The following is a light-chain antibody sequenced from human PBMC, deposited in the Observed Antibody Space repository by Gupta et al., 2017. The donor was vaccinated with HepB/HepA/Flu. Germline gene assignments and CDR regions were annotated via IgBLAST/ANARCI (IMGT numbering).Light chain of an antibody. J-gene: IGKJ4*01. V-gene: IGKV3-11*01. Sequence: EIVLTQPPAILSLSPGESATLSCRPSQSVSSYLAWYQQKPGQAPRLLIYDASNRATGIPARFSGSGSGTDFTLTISSLEPEDFAVYYCQQRSNWPPVTLTFGGGTKVGIK. CDR2: DAS. CDR1: QSVSSY. CDR3: QQRSNWPPVTLT.